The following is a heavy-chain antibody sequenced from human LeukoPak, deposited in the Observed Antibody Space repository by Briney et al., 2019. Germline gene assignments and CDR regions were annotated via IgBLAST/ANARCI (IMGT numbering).Heavy chain of an antibody. V-gene: IGHV1-2*02. Sequence: ASVKVSCKASGYTFTGYYMHWVRQAPGQGLEWMGWINPNSGGTNYAQKFQGRVTMTRDTSISTAYMELSRLRSDDTAVYCCASRSVTTGADWFDPWGQGTLVTVSS. CDR3: ASRSVTTGADWFDP. CDR2: INPNSGGT. D-gene: IGHD4-11*01. J-gene: IGHJ5*02. CDR1: GYTFTGYY.